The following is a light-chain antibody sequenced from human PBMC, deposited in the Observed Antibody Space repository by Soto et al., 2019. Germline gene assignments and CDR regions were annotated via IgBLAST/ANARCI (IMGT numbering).Light chain of an antibody. V-gene: IGLV1-40*01. CDR3: SSYSRSINYV. Sequence: HSVLTQPPSVSGAPGQRVTISCTGSSSNIGAGYNVHWYQQVPGTVPKLLIYANNNRPSGVSNRFSGSKSGNTASLTVSGLQPEDEAEYFCSSYSRSINYVFGTGTKV. CDR2: ANN. CDR1: SSNIGAGYN. J-gene: IGLJ1*01.